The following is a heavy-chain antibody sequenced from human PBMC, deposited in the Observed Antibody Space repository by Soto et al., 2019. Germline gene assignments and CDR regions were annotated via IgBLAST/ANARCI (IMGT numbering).Heavy chain of an antibody. CDR1: GYSFTSYW. J-gene: IGHJ6*02. CDR2: IDPSDSYT. V-gene: IGHV5-10-1*01. CDR3: ARLPDYSNYYYYGMDV. Sequence: GESLKISCKGSGYSFTSYWISWVRQMPGKGLEWMGRIDPSDSYTNYSPSFQGHVTISADKSISTAYLQWSSLKASDTAMYYCARLPDYSNYYYYGMDVWGQGTTVTVPS. D-gene: IGHD4-4*01.